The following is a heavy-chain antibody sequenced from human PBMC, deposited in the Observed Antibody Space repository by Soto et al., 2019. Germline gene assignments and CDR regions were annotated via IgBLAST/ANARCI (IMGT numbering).Heavy chain of an antibody. CDR1: GFSLSTNGVG. J-gene: IGHJ4*02. Sequence: SGPTLVNPTQTLTLTCTFSGFSLSTNGVGVGWIRQPPGKALEWVTLIYWNDDKRYSPSLRTRLTITKDTSKNQVVLRMTDMDPVDTATYYCASLPALYGPGSYRFDDWGQGTLVTSPQ. V-gene: IGHV2-5*01. D-gene: IGHD3-10*01. CDR2: IYWNDDK. CDR3: ASLPALYGPGSYRFDD.